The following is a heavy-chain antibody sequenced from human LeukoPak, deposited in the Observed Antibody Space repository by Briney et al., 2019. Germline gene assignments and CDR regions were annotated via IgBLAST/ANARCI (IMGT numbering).Heavy chain of an antibody. D-gene: IGHD3-3*01. V-gene: IGHV4-59*01. Sequence: PSETLSLTCTVAGGSISSYYWSWIRQPPGKGLEWIGYIYYSGSTNYNPSLKSRVTVSVDTSKNQFSLKLSSVTAADTAVYYCARGDLWRYNWFDPWGQGTLVTVSS. CDR3: ARGDLWRYNWFDP. J-gene: IGHJ5*02. CDR1: GGSISSYY. CDR2: IYYSGST.